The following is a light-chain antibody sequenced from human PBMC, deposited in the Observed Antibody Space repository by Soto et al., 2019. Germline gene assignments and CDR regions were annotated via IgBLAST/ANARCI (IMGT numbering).Light chain of an antibody. Sequence: EIVLTQSPATLSLSLGERATLSCRASQTINTYSVWYQQKPGQAPRLLIYDASKRATGIPDRFSGSGSGTDFTLTISSLAPEDFALYYCQQRSSWPRAFGGGTKVEIK. CDR2: DAS. V-gene: IGKV3-11*01. CDR1: QTINTY. CDR3: QQRSSWPRA. J-gene: IGKJ4*01.